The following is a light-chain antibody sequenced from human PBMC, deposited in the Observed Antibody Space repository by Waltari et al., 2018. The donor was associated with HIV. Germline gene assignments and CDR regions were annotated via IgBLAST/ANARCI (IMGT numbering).Light chain of an antibody. CDR3: QQTNSAPWT. V-gene: IGKV1-39*01. Sequence: DIQMTQSPSSLSASVGDRVTVSCRANQTISKFLNWYQHEPGKAPNLLISSASNLHGGVPSRFGGSGSGTDFALTISSLQPEDFAVYYCQQTNSAPWTFGQGTKIDIK. J-gene: IGKJ1*01. CDR2: SAS. CDR1: QTISKF.